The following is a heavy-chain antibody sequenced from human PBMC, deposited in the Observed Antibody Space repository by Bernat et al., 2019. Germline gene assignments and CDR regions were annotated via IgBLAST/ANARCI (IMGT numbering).Heavy chain of an antibody. V-gene: IGHV3-23*01. D-gene: IGHD6-19*01. CDR3: ARYLAVAGTIDY. J-gene: IGHJ4*02. CDR2: ITGSGVST. CDR1: GFTFIIYS. Sequence: SCAASGFTFIIYSMSWVLQSPGKVLECVSAITGSGVSTYYSYSVKGRFTISRDNSKNTLYLQMNSLRAEDKAVYYCARYLAVAGTIDYWGQGTLV.